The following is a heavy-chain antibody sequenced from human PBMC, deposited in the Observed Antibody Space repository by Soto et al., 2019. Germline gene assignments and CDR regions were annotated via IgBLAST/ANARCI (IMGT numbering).Heavy chain of an antibody. J-gene: IGHJ4*02. CDR2: IYPGDSET. V-gene: IGHV5-51*01. D-gene: IGHD3-3*01. Sequence: PGESLKISCKGSGYNFTTFWIGWVRQVPGKGLEWMGIIYPGDSETKYSPDLEGQVTISADRSTNTAYLQWRSLRASDAAVYYCAKVRSTTIFDVVSLFDYWGQGTLVTVSS. CDR1: GYNFTTFW. CDR3: AKVRSTTIFDVVSLFDY.